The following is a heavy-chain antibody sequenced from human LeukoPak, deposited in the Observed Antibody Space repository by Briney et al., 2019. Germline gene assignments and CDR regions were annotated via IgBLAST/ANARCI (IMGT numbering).Heavy chain of an antibody. J-gene: IGHJ3*01. CDR3: ARAARLQISIIKMFHSAFDV. CDR2: LYYRGDT. Sequence: PSETLSLTCAVSGGSISSSSDYWGWLRQSPGRGLERIGSLYYRGDTFYNPSLKSRVTIFVDKSRIQFSLKLSSVTATDTGVFYCARAARLQISIIKMFHSAFDVWGQGTMVTVSS. V-gene: IGHV4-39*01. CDR1: GGSISSSSDY. D-gene: IGHD3-16*01.